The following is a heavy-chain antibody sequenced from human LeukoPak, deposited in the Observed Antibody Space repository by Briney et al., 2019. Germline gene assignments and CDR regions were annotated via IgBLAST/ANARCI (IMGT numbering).Heavy chain of an antibody. CDR3: ARDGCGGDCYRKYAFDI. Sequence: ASVKVSCKASGYTFTSYYMHWVRQAPGQGLEWMGIINPSGGSTSYAQKFQGRVTMTRDMSTSTVYMELSSLRSEDTAVYYCARDGCGGDCYRKYAFDIWGQGTMVTVSS. CDR1: GYTFTSYY. J-gene: IGHJ3*02. D-gene: IGHD2-21*02. CDR2: INPSGGST. V-gene: IGHV1-46*01.